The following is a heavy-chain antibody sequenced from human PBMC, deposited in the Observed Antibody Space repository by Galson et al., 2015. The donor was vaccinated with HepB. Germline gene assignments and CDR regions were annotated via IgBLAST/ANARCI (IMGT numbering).Heavy chain of an antibody. J-gene: IGHJ6*03. Sequence: SVKVSCKASGYTFTSYGISWVRQAPGQGLEWMGWISAYNGNTNYAQKLQGRVTMTTDTSTSTAYMELRSLRSDDTAVYYCAKSRVYYYYYMDVWGKGTTVTVSS. CDR1: GYTFTSYG. CDR3: AKSRVYYYYYMDV. V-gene: IGHV1-18*01. CDR2: ISAYNGNT.